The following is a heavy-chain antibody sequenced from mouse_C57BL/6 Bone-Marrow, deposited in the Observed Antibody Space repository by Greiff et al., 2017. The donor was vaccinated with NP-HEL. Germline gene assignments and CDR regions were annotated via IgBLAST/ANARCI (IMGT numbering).Heavy chain of an antibody. CDR1: GYAFTNYL. J-gene: IGHJ2*01. D-gene: IGHD6-1*01. CDR2: INPGSGGP. CDR3: ARSAGVDLDY. V-gene: IGHV1-54*01. Sequence: QVQLKESGAELVRPGTSFPVSFPASGYAFTNYLIEWVKQRPGQGLEWIGVINPGSGGPPCNEKFKGKATLTADKSSSTAYMQLSSLTSEDSAVEFGARSAGVDLDYWGQGTTLTVSS.